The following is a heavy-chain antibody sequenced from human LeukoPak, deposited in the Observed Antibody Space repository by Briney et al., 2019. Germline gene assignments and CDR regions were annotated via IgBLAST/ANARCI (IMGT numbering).Heavy chain of an antibody. Sequence: SETLSLTCTVSGDSITSRSYYWGWIRQAPGKGLEWIASIHYSGTAYYKPSLKSRATISVDTSKNQFSLRLSSVTAADTAVYYCARDLLASGWFDPWGQGTLVTVSS. CDR2: IHYSGTA. D-gene: IGHD3-10*01. J-gene: IGHJ5*02. CDR1: GDSITSRSYY. V-gene: IGHV4-39*07. CDR3: ARDLLASGWFDP.